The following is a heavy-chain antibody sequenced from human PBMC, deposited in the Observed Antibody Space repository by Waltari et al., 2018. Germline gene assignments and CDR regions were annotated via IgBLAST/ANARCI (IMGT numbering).Heavy chain of an antibody. V-gene: IGHV2-5*01. CDR2: IYWNDDK. D-gene: IGHD3-10*01. Sequence: QITLKESGPTLVKPTQTLTLTCTFSGISLSTSGVGVGWIRQPPGKALEWLALIYWNDDKRYSPSLKSRLTITKDTSKNQVVLTMTNMDPVDTATYYCAHNRERITMVPAFSTRSGGGGPDWFDPWGQGTLVTVSS. J-gene: IGHJ5*02. CDR3: AHNRERITMVPAFSTRSGGGGPDWFDP. CDR1: GISLSTSGVG.